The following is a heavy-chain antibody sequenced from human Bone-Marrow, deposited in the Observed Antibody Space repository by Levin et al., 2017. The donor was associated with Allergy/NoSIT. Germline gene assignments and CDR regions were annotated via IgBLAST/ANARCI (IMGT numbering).Heavy chain of an antibody. J-gene: IGHJ5*02. CDR3: AADYSSRPFIP. D-gene: IGHD6-19*01. V-gene: IGHV1-58*01. CDR2: IVVGSGNT. Sequence: KISCKASGFTFTSSAVQWVRQARGQRLEWIGWIVVGSGNTNYAQKFQERVTITRDMSTSTAYMELSSLRSEDTAVYYCAADYSSRPFIPWGQGTLVTVSS. CDR1: GFTFTSSA.